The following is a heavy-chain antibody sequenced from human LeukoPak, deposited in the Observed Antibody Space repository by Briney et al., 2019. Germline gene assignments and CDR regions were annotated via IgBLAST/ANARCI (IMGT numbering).Heavy chain of an antibody. D-gene: IGHD3-22*01. CDR2: ISGSGGGT. J-gene: IGHJ4*02. CDR3: AKAPRYYYDSSGYPYYFDY. V-gene: IGHV3-23*01. CDR1: GFTFSSYA. Sequence: GGSLRLSCAASGFTFSSYAMSWVRQAPGKGLEWVSAISGSGGGTYYSDSVKGRFTISRDNSKNTLYLQMNSLRAEDTAVYYCAKAPRYYYDSSGYPYYFDYWGQGTLVTVSS.